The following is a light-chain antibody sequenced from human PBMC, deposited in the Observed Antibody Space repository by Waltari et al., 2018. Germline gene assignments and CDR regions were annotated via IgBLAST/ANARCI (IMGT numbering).Light chain of an antibody. CDR1: QSVRRF. Sequence: CRASQSVRRFLAWYQQKPGQAPRLLIYDASSRATGIPDRFSGSGFGTDCSLTISRLEPVEFAVYYCQKYGSLPATFGQGTKVEIK. V-gene: IGKV3-20*01. CDR2: DAS. J-gene: IGKJ1*01. CDR3: QKYGSLPAT.